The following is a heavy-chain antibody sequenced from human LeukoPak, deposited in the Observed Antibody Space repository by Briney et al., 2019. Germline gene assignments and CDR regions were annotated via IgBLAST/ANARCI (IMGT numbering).Heavy chain of an antibody. CDR3: ARQGIAVAGTIDWYFDL. CDR2: ISAYNGNT. D-gene: IGHD6-19*01. CDR1: GYTFTSYG. V-gene: IGHV1-18*01. Sequence: ASVKVSCTASGYTFTSYGISWVRQAPGQGLEWMGWISAYNGNTNYAQKLQGRVTMTTDTSTSTAYMELRNLRSDDRAVYYCARQGIAVAGTIDWYFDLWGRGTLVTVSS. J-gene: IGHJ2*01.